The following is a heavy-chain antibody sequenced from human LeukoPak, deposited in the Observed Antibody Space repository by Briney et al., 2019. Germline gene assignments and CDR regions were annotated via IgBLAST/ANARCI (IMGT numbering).Heavy chain of an antibody. Sequence: SETLSLTCAVYGGSFSGYYWSWIRQPPGKGLEWIGEINHSGSTNYNPSLKSRVTISVDTSKNQFSLKLSSVTAADTAVYYCAREWRLWGQGTLVTVSS. V-gene: IGHV4-34*01. CDR1: GGSFSGYY. J-gene: IGHJ4*02. CDR3: AREWRL. CDR2: INHSGST. D-gene: IGHD2-8*01.